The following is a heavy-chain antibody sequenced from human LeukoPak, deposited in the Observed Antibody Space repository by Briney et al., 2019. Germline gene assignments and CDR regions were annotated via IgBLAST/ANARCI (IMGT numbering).Heavy chain of an antibody. V-gene: IGHV1-2*02. CDR3: ARAPEYSSGWSSWFDP. CDR2: IKPNSGGT. Sequence: GSSVKVSCKASGYTFTGYYMHWVRQAPGQGLESIGWIKPNSGGTNYAQKVQGRVTMTRDTSISTAYMELSRLRSDDTAVYYCARAPEYSSGWSSWFDPWGQGTLVTVSS. D-gene: IGHD6-19*01. CDR1: GYTFTGYY. J-gene: IGHJ5*02.